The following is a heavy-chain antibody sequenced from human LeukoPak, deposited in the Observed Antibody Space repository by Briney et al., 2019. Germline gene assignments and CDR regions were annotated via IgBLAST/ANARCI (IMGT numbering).Heavy chain of an antibody. V-gene: IGHV3-23*01. CDR3: AKDLRKGGIWDIDY. Sequence: GGSLRLSCAASGFTFSTYTMNWVRQAPGKGLEWVSGIYGSGGASFYADSVKGRFTISRDNSQNTVFLQMDSLRDEDTALYYCAKDLRKGGIWDIDYWGQGTLVTVSS. D-gene: IGHD1-14*01. J-gene: IGHJ4*02. CDR2: IYGSGGAS. CDR1: GFTFSTYT.